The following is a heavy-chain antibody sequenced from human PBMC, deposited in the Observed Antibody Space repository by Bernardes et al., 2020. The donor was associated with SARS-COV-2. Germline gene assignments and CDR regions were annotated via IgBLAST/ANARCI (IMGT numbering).Heavy chain of an antibody. D-gene: IGHD5-12*01. V-gene: IGHV2-5*02. CDR3: AHRPFSGYETGHFDY. CDR1: GFPLRPRGVG. CDR2: LHWDDDK. Sequence: GNTLLKPPHTLTLTCPFSGFPLRPRGVGVGWIRQPPGKALEWLALLHWDDDKRYSPSLKSRLTITKDTSKNQVVLTMTNMDPVDTATYYCAHRPFSGYETGHFDYWGQGTLVTVSS. J-gene: IGHJ4*02.